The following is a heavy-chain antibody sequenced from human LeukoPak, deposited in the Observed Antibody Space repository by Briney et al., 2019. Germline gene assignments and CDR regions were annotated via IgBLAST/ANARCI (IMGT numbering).Heavy chain of an antibody. CDR3: AKIDYGGYD. D-gene: IGHD4-23*01. CDR2: ISWNSVSI. CDR1: GFTFDDHA. V-gene: IGHV3-9*01. Sequence: PGRSLRLSCAASGFTFDDHAMHWVRHAPGKGLEWVSGISWNSVSIGYADSVKGRFTISRDNAKNSLYLQMNSLRAEDTALYYCAKIDYGGYDWGQGTLVTVSS. J-gene: IGHJ4*02.